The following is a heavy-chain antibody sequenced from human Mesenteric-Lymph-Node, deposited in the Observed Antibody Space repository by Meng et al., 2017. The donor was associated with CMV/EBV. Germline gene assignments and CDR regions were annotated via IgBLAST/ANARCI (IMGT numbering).Heavy chain of an antibody. CDR1: EGPFNTYV. Sequence: SVKVSCKAAEGPFNTYVISWVRQAPGQGFEWMGAIVPIHGLPHYAQKFQGRVTIFADTSAGTAYIELSSLRSDDTAVYYCARDHLADWGQGALVTVSS. V-gene: IGHV1-69*10. CDR3: ARDHLAD. CDR2: IVPIHGLP. J-gene: IGHJ4*02.